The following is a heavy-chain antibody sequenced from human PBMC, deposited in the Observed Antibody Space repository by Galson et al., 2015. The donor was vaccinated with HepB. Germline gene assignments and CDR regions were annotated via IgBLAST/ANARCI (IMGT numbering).Heavy chain of an antibody. CDR3: ARVRYDFWSGYHSGYYYYGMDV. CDR2: ISAYNGNT. D-gene: IGHD3-3*01. Sequence: SVKVSCKASGYTFTSYGISRVRQAPGQGLEWMGWISAYNGNTNYAQKLQGRVTMTTDTSTSTAYMELRSLRSDDTAVYYCARVRYDFWSGYHSGYYYYGMDVWGQGTTVTVSS. J-gene: IGHJ6*02. V-gene: IGHV1-18*04. CDR1: GYTFTSYG.